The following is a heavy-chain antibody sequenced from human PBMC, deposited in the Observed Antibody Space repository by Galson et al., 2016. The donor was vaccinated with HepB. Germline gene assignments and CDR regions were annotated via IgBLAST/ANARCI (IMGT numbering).Heavy chain of an antibody. D-gene: IGHD3-10*01. V-gene: IGHV3-74*01. CDR3: ARGEATVVRGATAAD. Sequence: SLRLSFAASGFTCSNNAMRWVRRAPGKGLVWVSRINTDGSTTNYADSAKGRFTISRDNAKNTLFLQMNSLRAEDTALYYCARGEATVVRGATAADWGQGTLVTVSS. CDR2: INTDGSTT. J-gene: IGHJ4*02. CDR1: GFTCSNNA.